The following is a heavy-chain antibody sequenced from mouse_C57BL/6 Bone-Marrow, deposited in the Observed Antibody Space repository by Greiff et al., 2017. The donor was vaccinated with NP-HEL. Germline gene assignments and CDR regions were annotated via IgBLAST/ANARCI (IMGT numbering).Heavy chain of an antibody. J-gene: IGHJ4*01. Sequence: EVQLQESGPELVKPGASVKIPCKASGYTFTDYNMDWVKQSHGKSLEWIGDINPNNGGTIYNQKFKGKATLTVDKSSSTAYMELRSLTSEDTAVYYWARRVREGPCAMDYWGQGTSVTVSS. V-gene: IGHV1-18*01. CDR3: ARRVREGPCAMDY. CDR1: GYTFTDYN. CDR2: INPNNGGT. D-gene: IGHD2-14*01.